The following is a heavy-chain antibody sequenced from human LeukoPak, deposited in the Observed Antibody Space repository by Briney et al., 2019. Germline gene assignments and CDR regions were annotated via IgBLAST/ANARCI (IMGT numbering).Heavy chain of an antibody. CDR2: ISGSGGST. V-gene: IGHV3-23*01. CDR3: ARDPYYYDSSGYYLQYFDL. D-gene: IGHD3-22*01. J-gene: IGHJ2*01. Sequence: GGSLRLSCAASGFTFSSYAMSWVRQAPGKGLEWVSAISGSGGSTYYADSVKGRFTISRDNSKNTLYLQMNSLRAEDTAVYYCARDPYYYDSSGYYLQYFDLWGRGTLVTVSS. CDR1: GFTFSSYA.